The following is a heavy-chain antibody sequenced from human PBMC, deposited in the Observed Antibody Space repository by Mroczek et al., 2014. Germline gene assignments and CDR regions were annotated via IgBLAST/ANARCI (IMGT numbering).Heavy chain of an antibody. V-gene: IGHV4-61*02. J-gene: IGHJ5*02. D-gene: IGHD2-2*01. Sequence: QVQLVESGPGLVKPSQTLSLTCTVSGGSISSGSYYWSWIRQPAGKGLEWIGRIYTSGSTNYNPSLKSRVTMSVDTSKNQFSLKLSSVTAADTAVYYCARGLPAANIGYNWFDPWGQGTLVTVSS. CDR1: GGSISSGSYY. CDR2: IYTSGST. CDR3: ARGLPAANIGYNWFDP.